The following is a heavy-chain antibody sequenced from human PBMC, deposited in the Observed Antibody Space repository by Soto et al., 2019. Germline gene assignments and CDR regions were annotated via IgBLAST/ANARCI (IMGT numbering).Heavy chain of an antibody. V-gene: IGHV3-23*01. CDR2: LSGAT. J-gene: IGHJ4*02. Sequence: EVQLLESGGGLVQPGGSLRISCVASEFTFSTFPMSWVRQAPGKGLEWVSTLSGATYYADSVKGRFTISRDSFKNTLYLQMNSLTDDDTAVYYCAKALPDSSGFYYLDSWGQGTLVTVSS. D-gene: IGHD3-22*01. CDR3: AKALPDSSGFYYLDS. CDR1: EFTFSTFP.